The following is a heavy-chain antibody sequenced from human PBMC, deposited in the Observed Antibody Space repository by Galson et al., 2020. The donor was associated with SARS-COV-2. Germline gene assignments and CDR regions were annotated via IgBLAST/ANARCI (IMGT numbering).Heavy chain of an antibody. D-gene: IGHD2-2*03. J-gene: IGHJ6*02. Sequence: SQTPSLTCVISGDSVSSDSAGWNWIRQSPSRGLEWLGRTYYRSKWYKDYAESVKGRITINTDTSKNQFSLQLNSVSPEDTAVYYCVRGWIRNMDVWGQGTTVTVSS. CDR2: TYYRSKWYK. CDR1: GDSVSSDSAG. V-gene: IGHV6-1*01. CDR3: VRGWIRNMDV.